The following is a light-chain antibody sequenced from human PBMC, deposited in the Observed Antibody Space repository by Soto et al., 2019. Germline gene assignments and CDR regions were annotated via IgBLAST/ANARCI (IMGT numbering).Light chain of an antibody. CDR2: EGS. Sequence: QSVLTQPASVSGSPGQSITISCTGTSSDVGYYNLVSWYQQHPGKAPKLMIYEGSKRPSGVSHRFSGSKSGNTASLTISGLQADDAADYYCCTYAGSSIHVVLGGGTKLTVL. CDR1: SSDVGYYNL. CDR3: CTYAGSSIHVV. V-gene: IGLV2-23*01. J-gene: IGLJ2*01.